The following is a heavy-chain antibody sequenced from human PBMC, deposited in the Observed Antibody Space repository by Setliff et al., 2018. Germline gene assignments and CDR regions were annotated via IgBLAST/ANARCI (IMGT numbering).Heavy chain of an antibody. CDR1: GYTFANYG. Sequence: ASVKVSCKASGYTFANYGLHWVRQAPGQRLEWMGWISAGNGDTKFSQKFQDTITMTADTSASTAYMELSSLRSEDTAVYYCARGRSTYFIDVWGKGTTVTVSS. J-gene: IGHJ6*03. CDR2: ISAGNGDT. CDR3: ARGRSTYFIDV. V-gene: IGHV1-3*01.